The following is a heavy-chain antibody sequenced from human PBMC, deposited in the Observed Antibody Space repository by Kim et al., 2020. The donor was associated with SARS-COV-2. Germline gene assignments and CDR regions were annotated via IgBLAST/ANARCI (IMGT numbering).Heavy chain of an antibody. Sequence: IYYADSVKCRFTISTDNAKTSLYLQINSLRAEDTAVYYCARDRQGSIDYGGQGTLVTVAS. D-gene: IGHD4-4*01. CDR3: ARDRQGSIDY. J-gene: IGHJ4*02. V-gene: IGHV3-21*01. CDR2: I.